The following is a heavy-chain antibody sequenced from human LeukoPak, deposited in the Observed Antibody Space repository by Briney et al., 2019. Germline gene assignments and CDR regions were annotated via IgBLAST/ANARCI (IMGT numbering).Heavy chain of an antibody. V-gene: IGHV3-30*02. CDR2: IRYDGSNK. D-gene: IGHD3-22*01. CDR1: GFTFSSYG. Sequence: GGSLRLSCAASGFTFSSYGMHWVRQAPGKGLEWVAFIRYDGSNKYYADSVKGRFTISRDNSKNTLYLQMNSLRAEDTAVYYCARENYYDSSGYYFGYFDYWGQGTLVTVSS. J-gene: IGHJ4*02. CDR3: ARENYYDSSGYYFGYFDY.